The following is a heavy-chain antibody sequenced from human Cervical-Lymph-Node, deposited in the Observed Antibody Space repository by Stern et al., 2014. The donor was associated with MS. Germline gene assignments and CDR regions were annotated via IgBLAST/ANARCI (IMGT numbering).Heavy chain of an antibody. V-gene: IGHV1-2*04. D-gene: IGHD2-15*01. CDR3: ARAVDCSGGSCYKGSWFDP. Sequence: QVQLVQSGAEVKKPGASVKVSCKASGYTFTGYYMHWVRQAPGQGLEWMGWINANSGGTNYAQKFQGWVTMTRDTSISTAYMELSRLRSDDTAVYYCARAVDCSGGSCYKGSWFDPWGQGTLVTVSS. CDR2: INANSGGT. CDR1: GYTFTGYY. J-gene: IGHJ5*02.